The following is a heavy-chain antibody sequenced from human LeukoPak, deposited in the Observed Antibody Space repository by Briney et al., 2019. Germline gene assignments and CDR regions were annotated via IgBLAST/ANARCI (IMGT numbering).Heavy chain of an antibody. CDR2: INPDGSQK. CDR1: GFTFSLYW. CDR3: VRQMIRFWFDP. J-gene: IGHJ5*02. Sequence: GGSLRLSCAASGFTFSLYWMTWVRQSPGKGLEWVADINPDGSQKYSVDSVKGRFTISRDNAKNSLFLQMNSLRAEDTAVYYCVRQMIRFWFDPWGQGTQVTVSS. V-gene: IGHV3-7*01. D-gene: IGHD3-16*01.